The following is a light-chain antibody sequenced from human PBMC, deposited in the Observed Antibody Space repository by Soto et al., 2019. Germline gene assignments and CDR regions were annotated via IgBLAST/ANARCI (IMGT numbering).Light chain of an antibody. J-gene: IGKJ1*01. CDR1: QGIGDT. V-gene: IGKV3-20*01. Sequence: EVVMRQSPATLSVSPGEGATLSCRASQGIGDTLAWYQQKPGQAPRLLIYSASSRATGVPTRFSGSGSGVDYTLTISRLEPEDSAVYYCQQYGYSFWTFGQGTKVDIK. CDR2: SAS. CDR3: QQYGYSFWT.